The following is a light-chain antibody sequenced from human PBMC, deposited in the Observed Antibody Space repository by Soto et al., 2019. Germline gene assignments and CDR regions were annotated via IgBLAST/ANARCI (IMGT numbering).Light chain of an antibody. CDR2: AAS. V-gene: IGKV3-20*01. CDR3: HQFSTSPWT. Sequence: PGERATLSCRANQRVSSRYMAWYQQKLGQGPRLLIYAASSRASGIADRFVGSGSGTDFTLTISRLEPDDIAVYYCHQFSTSPWTFGQGTKVEF. J-gene: IGKJ1*01. CDR1: QRVSSRY.